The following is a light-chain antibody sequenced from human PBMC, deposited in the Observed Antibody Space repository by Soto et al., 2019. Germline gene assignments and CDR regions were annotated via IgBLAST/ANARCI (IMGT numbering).Light chain of an antibody. CDR1: QTVFHSSYNKDF. V-gene: IGKV4-1*01. CDR2: WAS. CDR3: QQYYSSLT. Sequence: DIVMTQSPVSLSVSLGERANINCKSSQTVFHSSYNKDFLAWYQQKPGQPPKLLFYWASTRESGVPARFSGGGSGTDFSLTISSLQAEDVAVYYCQQYYSSLTFGQGTKVDIK. J-gene: IGKJ2*01.